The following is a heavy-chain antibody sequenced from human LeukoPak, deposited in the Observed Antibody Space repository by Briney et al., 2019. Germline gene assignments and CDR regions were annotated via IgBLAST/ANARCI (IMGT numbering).Heavy chain of an antibody. CDR2: IYHSGST. J-gene: IGHJ4*02. Sequence: SETLSLTCAVSGGSISSSNWWSWVRQPPGKGLEWIGEIYHSGSTNYNPSLKSRVTISVDTSKNQFSLKLSSVTAADTAVYYCAREVLRFRATINWGQGTLVTVSS. CDR3: AREVLRFRATIN. D-gene: IGHD3-3*01. V-gene: IGHV4-4*02. CDR1: GGSISSSNW.